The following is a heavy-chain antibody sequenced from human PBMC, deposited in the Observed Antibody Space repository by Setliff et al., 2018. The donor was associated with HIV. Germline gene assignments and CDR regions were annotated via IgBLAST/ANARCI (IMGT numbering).Heavy chain of an antibody. D-gene: IGHD3-22*01. CDR1: GLPFYNYW. CDR3: AKDFGNYDSSGLDY. J-gene: IGHJ4*02. Sequence: PGGSLRLSCVASGLPFYNYWMTWLRRAPGRGLEWVANIKQDGSDMHYIESVKGRFTIFRDNAKNSVFLQMNSLRAEDMALYYCAKDFGNYDSSGLDYWGQGTLVTVSS. CDR2: IKQDGSDM. V-gene: IGHV3-7*03.